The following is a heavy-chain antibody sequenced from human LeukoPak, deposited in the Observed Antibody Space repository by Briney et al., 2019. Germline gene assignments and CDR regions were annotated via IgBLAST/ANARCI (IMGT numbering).Heavy chain of an antibody. CDR2: ISYDGSKK. J-gene: IGHJ6*03. CDR1: GFTFSSYG. D-gene: IGHD2-15*01. V-gene: IGHV3-30*03. CDR3: ARVLLDICSGGSCYPTNYYYYYYMDV. Sequence: PGGSLRLSCAASGFTFSSYGMHWVRQAPGKGLEWVAVISYDGSKKYYADSVKGRFTISRDDSKNTLYLQMNSLRAEDTAVYYCARVLLDICSGGSCYPTNYYYYYYMDVWGKGTTVTVSS.